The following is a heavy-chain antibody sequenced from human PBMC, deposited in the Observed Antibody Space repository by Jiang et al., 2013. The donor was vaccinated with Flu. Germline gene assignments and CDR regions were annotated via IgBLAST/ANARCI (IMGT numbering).Heavy chain of an antibody. CDR3: ARGVVDRPSDY. J-gene: IGHJ4*02. CDR1: GGSFSGYY. D-gene: IGHD2-15*01. V-gene: IGHV4-34*01. Sequence: LKPSETLSLTCAVYGGSFSGYYWSWIRQPPGKGLEWIGEINHSGSTNYNPSLKSRVTISVDTSKNQFSLKLSSVTAADTAVYYCARGVVDRPSDYWGQGTLVTVSS. CDR2: INHSGST.